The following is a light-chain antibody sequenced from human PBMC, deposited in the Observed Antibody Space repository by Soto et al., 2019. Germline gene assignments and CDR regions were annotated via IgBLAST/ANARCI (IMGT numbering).Light chain of an antibody. J-gene: IGKJ1*01. CDR2: GIS. CDR1: QSVSSNY. CDR3: EQYGSSPRT. V-gene: IGKV3-20*01. Sequence: EIVLTQSPGTLSLSPGERATLSCRASQSVSSNYFAWYQQKPGQAPRLLIYGISSRATGIPDRFSGSGSGTDFSLTISRLEPEDFAVYYCEQYGSSPRTFGPGTKVEIK.